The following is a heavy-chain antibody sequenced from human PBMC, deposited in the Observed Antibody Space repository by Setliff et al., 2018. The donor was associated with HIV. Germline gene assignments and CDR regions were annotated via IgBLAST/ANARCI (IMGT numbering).Heavy chain of an antibody. CDR2: ISTFRGT. CDR3: ARYDGYKVSFDN. J-gene: IGHJ4*02. D-gene: IGHD5-18*01. Sequence: SETLSLTCSVSGDSVSDYYWSWIRQPPGKGLEWIGDISTFRGTNYSPSLQSRVTISMDTSKNQLSLNLSSATAADTAVYYCARYDGYKVSFDNWGPGTLVTVSS. CDR1: GDSVSDYY. V-gene: IGHV4-4*09.